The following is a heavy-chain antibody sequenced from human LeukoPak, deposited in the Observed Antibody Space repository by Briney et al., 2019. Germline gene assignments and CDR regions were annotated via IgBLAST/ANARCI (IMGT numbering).Heavy chain of an antibody. J-gene: IGHJ4*02. CDR2: IRPYNGNT. D-gene: IGHD4-17*01. Sequence: ASVKVSCKGSGYTFTSYGISWVRQAPGQGLEWMGWIRPYNGNTNYAQKLQGRVTMTTDTSTSTAYMELRSLRSDDTAVYYCARAPDHYGDYGRGIDYWGQGTLVTVSS. CDR3: ARAPDHYGDYGRGIDY. CDR1: GYTFTSYG. V-gene: IGHV1-18*01.